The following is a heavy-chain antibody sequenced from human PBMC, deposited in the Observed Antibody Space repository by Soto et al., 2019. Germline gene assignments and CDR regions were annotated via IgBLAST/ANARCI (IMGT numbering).Heavy chain of an antibody. J-gene: IGHJ4*01. CDR2: ISAYNSNT. CDR3: ARSSGYSYGFDY. D-gene: IGHD5-18*01. Sequence: QVQLVQSGAEVKKPGASVNVSCKASGYTFASYGISWVRQAPGQGLEGMGWISAYNSNTNYAQNLQGRVTMTTDTSTSTAYMVLMSLRSDATAVYYCARSSGYSYGFDYWGQGTLVTVSS. V-gene: IGHV1-18*01. CDR1: GYTFASYG.